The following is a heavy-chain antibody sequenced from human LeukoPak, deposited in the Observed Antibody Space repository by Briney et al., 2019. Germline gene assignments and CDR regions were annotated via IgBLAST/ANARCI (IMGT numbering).Heavy chain of an antibody. Sequence: PLETLSLTCTVSGGSISSYYWSWIRQPPGKGLEWIGYIYSSGTTNYNPSLKSRVTISVDTSKNQFSLKLSSVTAADTAVYYCARLGAVRFDPWGQGALVTVSS. D-gene: IGHD1-26*01. CDR3: ARLGAVRFDP. CDR1: GGSISSYY. J-gene: IGHJ5*02. V-gene: IGHV4-59*12. CDR2: IYSSGTT.